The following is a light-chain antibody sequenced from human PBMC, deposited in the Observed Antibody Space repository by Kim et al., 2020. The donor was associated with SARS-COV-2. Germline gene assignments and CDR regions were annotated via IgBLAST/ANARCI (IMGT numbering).Light chain of an antibody. CDR2: WAS. Sequence: DIVMTQSPDSLAVSLGERATINCKSSQRVLYSSNNKNYLTWYQKKPGQPPKLLIYWASTRESGVPDRFSGSGSGTDFTLTISSLQAEDVAVYYCQQYYNTPLTFGGGTKVDIK. V-gene: IGKV4-1*01. J-gene: IGKJ4*01. CDR3: QQYYNTPLT. CDR1: QRVLYSSNNKNY.